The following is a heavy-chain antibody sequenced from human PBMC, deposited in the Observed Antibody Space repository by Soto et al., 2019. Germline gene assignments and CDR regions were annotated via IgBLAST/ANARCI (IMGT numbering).Heavy chain of an antibody. CDR3: AKGPYSSSSLGYYGMDV. V-gene: IGHV3-30*18. D-gene: IGHD6-6*01. Sequence: PGGFLRLSCAASGFTFSSYGMHWVRQAPGKGLEWVAVISYDGSNKYYADSVKGRFTISRDNSKNTLYLQMNSLRAEDTAVYYCAKGPYSSSSLGYYGMDVWGQGTTVTVSS. J-gene: IGHJ6*02. CDR2: ISYDGSNK. CDR1: GFTFSSYG.